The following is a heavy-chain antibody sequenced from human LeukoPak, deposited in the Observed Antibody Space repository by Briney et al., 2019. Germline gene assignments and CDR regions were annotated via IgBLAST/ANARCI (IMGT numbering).Heavy chain of an antibody. J-gene: IGHJ5*02. V-gene: IGHV4-59*01. CDR1: GGSFSNYY. CDR2: IYYTGIT. Sequence: SETLSLTCIVSGGSFSNYYWSWIRQPPGKGLEWVGHIYYTGITHYNPSLESRVTISADTSRNQFSLRLTSVTAADTAVYYCARGIHRSIATCYNWFDPWGQGTLVTVSS. D-gene: IGHD2-2*01. CDR3: ARGIHRSIATCYNWFDP.